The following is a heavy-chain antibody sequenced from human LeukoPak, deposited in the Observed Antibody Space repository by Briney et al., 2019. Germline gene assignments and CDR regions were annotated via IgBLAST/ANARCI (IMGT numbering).Heavy chain of an antibody. CDR3: ARDPNPPYIVVVDGDDEGDY. Sequence: GASVKVSCKAYGYTFSSYYMHWVRQAPGQGLEWMGIINPSGGSTSYAQKFQGRVTMTRDTSTSTVYMELSSLRSEDTAVYYCARDPNPPYIVVVDGDDEGDYWGQGTLVTVSS. CDR2: INPSGGST. V-gene: IGHV1-46*01. CDR1: GYTFSSYY. D-gene: IGHD2-21*01. J-gene: IGHJ4*02.